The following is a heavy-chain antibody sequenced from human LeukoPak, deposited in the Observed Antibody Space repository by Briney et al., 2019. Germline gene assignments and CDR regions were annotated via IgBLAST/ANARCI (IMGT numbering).Heavy chain of an antibody. CDR1: GGSISSYY. CDR3: ARHPPQGYYYDSNPEYYFDY. CDR2: IYYSGST. Sequence: PSETLSLTCTVSGGSISSYYWSWIRQPPGKGLEWIGYIYYSGSTNYNPSLKSRVTISVDTSKNQFSLKLSSVTAADTAVYYCARHPPQGYYYDSNPEYYFDYWGQGTLVTVSS. D-gene: IGHD3-22*01. V-gene: IGHV4-59*08. J-gene: IGHJ4*02.